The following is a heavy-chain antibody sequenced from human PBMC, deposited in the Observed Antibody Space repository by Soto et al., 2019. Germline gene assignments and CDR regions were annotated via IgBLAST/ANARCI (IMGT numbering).Heavy chain of an antibody. D-gene: IGHD5-12*01. CDR2: IYYSGST. CDR3: ARGVDSGYDFYYYYMDV. Sequence: QVQLQESGPGLVKPSETLSLTCTVSGGSISSYYWSWIRQPPGKGLEWSGYIYYSGSTNYNPSLKSRVTISVDTSKNQFSLKLSSVTAADTAVYYCARGVDSGYDFYYYYMDVWGKGTTVTVSS. V-gene: IGHV4-59*01. J-gene: IGHJ6*03. CDR1: GGSISSYY.